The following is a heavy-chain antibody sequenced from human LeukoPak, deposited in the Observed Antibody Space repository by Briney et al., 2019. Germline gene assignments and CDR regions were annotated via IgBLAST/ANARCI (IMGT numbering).Heavy chain of an antibody. CDR3: AKVAHYYGSGSYYEYYFDY. V-gene: IGHV3-66*01. Sequence: GGSLRLSCAASGFTVSSNYMSWVRQAPGKGLEWVSVIYSGGSTYYADSVKGRSTISRDNSKNTLYLQMNSLRAEDTAVYYCAKVAHYYGSGSYYEYYFDYWGQGTLVTVSS. CDR2: IYSGGST. CDR1: GFTVSSNY. D-gene: IGHD3-10*01. J-gene: IGHJ4*02.